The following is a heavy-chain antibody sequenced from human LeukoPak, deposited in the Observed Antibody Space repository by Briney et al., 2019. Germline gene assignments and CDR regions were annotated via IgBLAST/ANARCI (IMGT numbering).Heavy chain of an antibody. V-gene: IGHV1-8*01. CDR3: ARFPVVAAHPTYYYYGMDV. CDR2: MNPNSGNT. CDR1: GYTFTSYD. D-gene: IGHD2-15*01. Sequence: ASVTVSCKASGYTFTSYDINWVRQATGQGLEWMGWMNPNSGNTGYAQKFQGTVTLTRNTSISTAYMELSSLRSDDTAVYYCARFPVVAAHPTYYYYGMDVWGQGTTVTVSS. J-gene: IGHJ6*02.